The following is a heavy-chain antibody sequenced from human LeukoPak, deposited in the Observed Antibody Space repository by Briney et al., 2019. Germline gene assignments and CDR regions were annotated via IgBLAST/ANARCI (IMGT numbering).Heavy chain of an antibody. D-gene: IGHD3-10*01. CDR2: IRSKAYGGTT. CDR1: GFTFGDYA. CDR3: TRGPEIWFGEFHGDY. V-gene: IGHV3-49*05. Sequence: KPGGSLRLSCTASGFTFGDYAMSWFRQAPGKGLEWVGFIRSKAYGGTTEYAASVKGRFTISRDDSKSIAYLQMNSLKTEDTAVCYCTRGPEIWFGEFHGDYWGQGTLVTVSS. J-gene: IGHJ4*02.